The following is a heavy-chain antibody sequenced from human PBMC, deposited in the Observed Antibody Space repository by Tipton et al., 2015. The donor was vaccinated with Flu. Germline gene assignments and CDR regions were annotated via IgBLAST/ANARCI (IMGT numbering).Heavy chain of an antibody. CDR1: EFSFSSYA. V-gene: IGHV3-30-3*01. CDR2: ISYDGTEK. D-gene: IGHD3-10*01. Sequence: SLRLSCAAAEFSFSSYAMHWVRQAPGKGLEWVADISYDGTEKNYADSVKGRFTISRDNSKNTLYLQMNSLRAEDTAVYYCPKDRYGSGAYSTGMDVWGQGTTVTVSS. J-gene: IGHJ6*02. CDR3: PKDRYGSGAYSTGMDV.